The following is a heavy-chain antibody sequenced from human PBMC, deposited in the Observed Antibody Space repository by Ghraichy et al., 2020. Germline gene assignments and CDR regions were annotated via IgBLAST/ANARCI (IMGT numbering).Heavy chain of an antibody. V-gene: IGHV3-21*01. CDR2: ISSSSSYI. Sequence: GESLNISCAASGFTFSSYSMNWVRQAPGKGLEWVSSISSSSSYIYYADSVKGRFTISRDNAKNSLYLQMNSLRAEDTAVYYCARAPDVVVVPAAEDYYYGMDVWGQGTTVTVSS. CDR3: ARAPDVVVVPAAEDYYYGMDV. J-gene: IGHJ6*02. D-gene: IGHD2-2*01. CDR1: GFTFSSYS.